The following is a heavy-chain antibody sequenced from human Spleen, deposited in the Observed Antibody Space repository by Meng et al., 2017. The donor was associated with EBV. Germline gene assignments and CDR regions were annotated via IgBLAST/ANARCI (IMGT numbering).Heavy chain of an antibody. CDR1: GASIDSSDW. CDR2: IHHSGTT. J-gene: IGHJ4*02. CDR3: ARGLGGHYPTMEY. Sequence: VHPQRRGPGVVNPSGTCSLTLAVSGASIDSSDWCTWVRQAPGKGLEWIGEIHHSGTTNYTPSLESRVTISIDKSDNQFSLKLTSVTAADTAVYYCARGLGGHYPTMEYWGQGTLVTVSS. V-gene: IGHV4-4*02. D-gene: IGHD3-22*01.